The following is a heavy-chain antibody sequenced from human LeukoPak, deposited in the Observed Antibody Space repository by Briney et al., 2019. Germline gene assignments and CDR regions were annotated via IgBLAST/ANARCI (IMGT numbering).Heavy chain of an antibody. J-gene: IGHJ3*02. CDR1: GFTFSSYA. Sequence: PGGSLRLSCAASGFTFSSYAMHWVRQAPGKGLEWVAVISYDGSNKYYADSVKGRFTISRDNSKNTLYLQMNSLRAEDTAVYYCARSKGPAIRLGDAFDIWGQGTVVTVSS. CDR3: ARSKGPAIRLGDAFDI. D-gene: IGHD5-18*01. V-gene: IGHV3-30*04. CDR2: ISYDGSNK.